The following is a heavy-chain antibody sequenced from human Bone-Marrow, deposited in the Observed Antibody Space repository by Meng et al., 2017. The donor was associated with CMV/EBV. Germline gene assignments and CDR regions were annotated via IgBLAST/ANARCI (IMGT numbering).Heavy chain of an antibody. CDR3: ARVGYDSSGYYYHFDY. V-gene: IGHV3-74*01. D-gene: IGHD3-22*01. Sequence: FPFSGSWMHWVRQAPGKGLVWVSRINSDGSSTSYADSVKGRFTISRDNAKNTLYLQMNSLRAEDTAVYYCARVGYDSSGYYYHFDYWGQGTLVTVSS. CDR1: FPFSGSW. J-gene: IGHJ4*02. CDR2: INSDGSST.